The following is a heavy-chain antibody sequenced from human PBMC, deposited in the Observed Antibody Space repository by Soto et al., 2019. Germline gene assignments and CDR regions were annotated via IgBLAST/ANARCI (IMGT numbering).Heavy chain of an antibody. CDR1: GFTFVDYA. Sequence: PGGSLRLSCAASGFTFVDYAMHWVRQAPGKGLEWVSGISRNSGSIGYADSVKGRFTISRDNAKNSLYLQMNSLRAEDTALYYCAKGVDRYYYYYMDVWGKGTTVTVSS. CDR2: ISRNSGSI. CDR3: AKGVDRYYYYYMDV. V-gene: IGHV3-9*01. D-gene: IGHD2-15*01. J-gene: IGHJ6*03.